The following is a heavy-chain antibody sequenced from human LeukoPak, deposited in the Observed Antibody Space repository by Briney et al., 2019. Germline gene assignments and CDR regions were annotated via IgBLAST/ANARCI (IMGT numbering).Heavy chain of an antibody. V-gene: IGHV1-24*01. CDR3: ATVVFARLSLVRGGYYFDY. Sequence: ASVKVSCKVSGYTLTELSMHWVRQAPGEGLEWMGGFDPEDGETIYAQKFQGRVTMTEDTSTDTAYMELSSLRSEDTAVYYCATVVFARLSLVRGGYYFDYWGQGTLVTVSS. D-gene: IGHD3-10*01. CDR1: GYTLTELS. J-gene: IGHJ4*02. CDR2: FDPEDGET.